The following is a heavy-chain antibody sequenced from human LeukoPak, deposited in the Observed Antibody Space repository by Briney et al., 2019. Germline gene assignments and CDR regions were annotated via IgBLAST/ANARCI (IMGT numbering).Heavy chain of an antibody. J-gene: IGHJ4*02. V-gene: IGHV3-48*01. CDR3: ARDYRYGIDY. Sequence: PGGSLRLSCEASGSTFSSYSMNWVRQAPGKGLEYISYISSSSSTIYYADSVKGRFAISRDNAKNSLYLQMNSLRAEDTAVYYCARDYRYGIDYWGQGTLVTVSS. CDR1: GSTFSSYS. D-gene: IGHD5-18*01. CDR2: ISSSSSTI.